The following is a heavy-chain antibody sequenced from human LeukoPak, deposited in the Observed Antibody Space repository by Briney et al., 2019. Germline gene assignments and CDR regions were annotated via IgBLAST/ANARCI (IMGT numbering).Heavy chain of an antibody. CDR3: ARGDWGSPDYYYMDV. CDR1: GGTFSSYA. D-gene: IGHD7-27*01. V-gene: IGHV1-69*13. Sequence: SVKVSCKASGGTFSSYAISWVRQAPGQALEWMGGIIPIFGTANYAQKFQGRVTITADESTSTAYMELSSLRSEDTAVYYCARGDWGSPDYYYMDVWGKGTTVTISS. J-gene: IGHJ6*03. CDR2: IIPIFGTA.